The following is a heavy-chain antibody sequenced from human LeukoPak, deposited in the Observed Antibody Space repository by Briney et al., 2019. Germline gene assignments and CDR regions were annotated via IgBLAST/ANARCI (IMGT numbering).Heavy chain of an antibody. D-gene: IGHD3-9*01. Sequence: ASVKVSCKASGYTFTGYYMHWVRQAPGQGLEWMGWINPKSGGTNEAQKFHDRVTMTRDTSIRTAYMEVSRLRSDDTAVYYCARSPDILTGENFDYWGQGTLVTVSS. CDR2: INPKSGGT. CDR1: GYTFTGYY. CDR3: ARSPDILTGENFDY. J-gene: IGHJ4*02. V-gene: IGHV1-2*02.